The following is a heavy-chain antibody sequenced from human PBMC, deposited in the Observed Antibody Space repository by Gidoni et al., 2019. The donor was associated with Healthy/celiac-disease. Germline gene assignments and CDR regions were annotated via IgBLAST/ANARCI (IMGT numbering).Heavy chain of an antibody. CDR2: IIPIFGTA. J-gene: IGHJ5*02. CDR1: GGTFSSYA. V-gene: IGHV1-69*06. Sequence: QVQLVQSGAEVKKPWSSVKFSCNASGGTFSSYAISWVRQAPGQGLEWMGGIIPIFGTANYAQKFQGRVTITADKSTSTAYMELSSLRSEDTAVYDCARESGIVVVPAEPNWFDPWGQGTLVTVSS. D-gene: IGHD2-2*01. CDR3: ARESGIVVVPAEPNWFDP.